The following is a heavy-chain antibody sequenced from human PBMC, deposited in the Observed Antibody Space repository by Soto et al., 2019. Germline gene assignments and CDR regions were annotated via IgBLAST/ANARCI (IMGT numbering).Heavy chain of an antibody. CDR2: INQDGSAK. CDR1: GFTFSDYY. D-gene: IGHD1-1*01. J-gene: IGHJ5*02. CDR3: ARWNGGLDP. Sequence: EEQLVESGGGLVQPGGSLRLSCAASGFTFSDYYMSWVRQAPGKGLEWVANINQDGSAKSYVDSVRGRFTISRDNGKSSLSRQVESLRGDDAAVYYCARWNGGLDPWGQGTRVSVSS. V-gene: IGHV3-7*05.